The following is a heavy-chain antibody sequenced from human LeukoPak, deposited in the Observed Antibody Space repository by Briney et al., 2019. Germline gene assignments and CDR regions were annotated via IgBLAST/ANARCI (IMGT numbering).Heavy chain of an antibody. D-gene: IGHD4/OR15-4a*01. CDR3: ARLRLGDYYFDY. V-gene: IGHV4-39*01. CDR1: GGSISSSSYY. CDR2: IYYSGST. J-gene: IGHJ4*02. Sequence: SETLSLTCTVSGGSISSSSYYWGWIRQPPGKGLEWIGNIYYSGSTYYNPSLKSRVTISVATSKNQFSLKLSSVTAADTAVYYCARLRLGDYYFDYWGQGTLATVSS.